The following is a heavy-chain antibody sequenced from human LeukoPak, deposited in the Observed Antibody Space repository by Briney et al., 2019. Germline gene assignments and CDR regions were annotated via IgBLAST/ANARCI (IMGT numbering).Heavy chain of an antibody. D-gene: IGHD4-17*01. CDR3: ARGIESYGDYGY. CDR2: MYNSGST. CDR1: GGSISGSY. V-gene: IGHV4-59*01. Sequence: SETLSLTCTVSGGSISGSYWSWIRQPPGNGLEWIAYMYNSGSTNYNPSLKSRVTISIDTSKNQFSLKLSSLTAADTAIYYCARGIESYGDYGYWGQGILVTVSP. J-gene: IGHJ4*02.